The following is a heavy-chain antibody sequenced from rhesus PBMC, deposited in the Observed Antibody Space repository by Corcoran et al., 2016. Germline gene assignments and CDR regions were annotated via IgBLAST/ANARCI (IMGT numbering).Heavy chain of an antibody. D-gene: IGHD4-23*01. V-gene: IGHV4-99*01. CDR1: GYSISSVYY. CDR3: ARHNSNYVPNSLDV. Sequence: QVQLQESGPGLVKPSETLSLTSAVSGYSISSVYYWGWIRQPPGKGLEYVGYISGSSGSTYYNPSLKSRVTISKDTSKNQFSLKLSSVTAADTAVYYCARHNSNYVPNSLDVWGRGVLVTVSA. J-gene: IGHJ5-2*02. CDR2: ISGSSGST.